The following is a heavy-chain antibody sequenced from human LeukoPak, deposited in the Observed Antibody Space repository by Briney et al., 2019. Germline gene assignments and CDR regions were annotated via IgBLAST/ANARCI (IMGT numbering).Heavy chain of an antibody. CDR3: ARAPDNWFDP. CDR1: GGSISSSNYY. CDR2: MYYSGSI. V-gene: IGHV4-39*07. J-gene: IGHJ5*02. Sequence: SETLSLTCTVSGGSISSSNYYWGWIRQPPSEGLEWIGSMYYSGSIFYNPSLKSRVTISVNTSKNQFSLKVTSVTAADTAVYCCARAPDNWFDPWGQGTLVTVSS.